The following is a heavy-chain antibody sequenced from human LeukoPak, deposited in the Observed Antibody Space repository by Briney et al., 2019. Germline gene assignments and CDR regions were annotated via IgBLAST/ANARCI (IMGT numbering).Heavy chain of an antibody. Sequence: PGGSLRLSCAASGFTFSSYAMSWVRQTPGKGLKWVSTISRDGVTTYYADSVKGRFTMSRDNSRNTLYLQMNSLRAEDTAVYYCAKRDTPNSYVNPLFDYWGQGTLVTVSS. D-gene: IGHD2-15*01. V-gene: IGHV3-23*01. CDR2: ISRDGVTT. J-gene: IGHJ4*02. CDR1: GFTFSSYA. CDR3: AKRDTPNSYVNPLFDY.